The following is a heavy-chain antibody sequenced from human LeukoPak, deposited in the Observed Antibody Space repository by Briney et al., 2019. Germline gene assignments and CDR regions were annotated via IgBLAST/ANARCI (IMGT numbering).Heavy chain of an antibody. V-gene: IGHV3-23*01. CDR2: ISGSGGST. CDR1: GFTFSSYA. D-gene: IGHD6-13*01. Sequence: PGGSLRLSCAASGFTFSSYAMSWVRPAPGKGLEWGSAISGSGGSTYYADSVKGRFTISRDNSKNTLYLQLNSLRAEDTAVYYCAKLPGVSSWYYFDYWGQGTLVTVSS. J-gene: IGHJ4*02. CDR3: AKLPGVSSWYYFDY.